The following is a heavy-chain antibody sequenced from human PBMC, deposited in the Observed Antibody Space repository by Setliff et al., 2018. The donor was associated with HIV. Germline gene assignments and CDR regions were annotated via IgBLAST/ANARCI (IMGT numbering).Heavy chain of an antibody. CDR2: IHAGSGDT. D-gene: IGHD6-19*01. CDR3: ARVVAVAGSPTQDDSPDY. Sequence: ASVKVSCKAAGYTFTNNVIHWVRQAPGQRLEWMGWIHAGSGDTQYSQKFQGRVTMTRDTSTNTVYMELSSLRSDDTAVYYCARVVAVAGSPTQDDSPDYWGQGTLVTVSS. J-gene: IGHJ4*02. CDR1: GYTFTNNV. V-gene: IGHV1-3*01.